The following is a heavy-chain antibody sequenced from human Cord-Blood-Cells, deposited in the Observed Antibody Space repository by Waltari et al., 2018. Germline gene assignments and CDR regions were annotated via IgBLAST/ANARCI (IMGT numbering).Heavy chain of an antibody. V-gene: IGHV3-73*02. D-gene: IGHD3-22*01. J-gene: IGHJ4*02. CDR3: TSLHYYDSSGYYY. CDR1: GFTFSGSA. Sequence: EVQLVESGGGLVQPGGSLKLSCAASGFTFSGSAMHWVRQASGKGLEWVGRIRSKANSYATAYAASVKGRFTISRDDSKNTAYLQMNSLKTEDTAVYYCTSLHYYDSSGYYYWGQGTLVTVSS. CDR2: IRSKANSYAT.